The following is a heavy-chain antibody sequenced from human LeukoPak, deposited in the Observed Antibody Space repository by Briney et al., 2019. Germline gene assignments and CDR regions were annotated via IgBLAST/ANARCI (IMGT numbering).Heavy chain of an antibody. Sequence: QPGGSLRLSCAASGFTFSSYAMSWVRQAPGKGLEWISAISGSGGSTYYADSVKGRFTISRDNSKNTLYLQMNSLRAEDTAVYYCAKDRWRDSSSWSFDYWGQGTLVTVSS. CDR1: GFTFSSYA. D-gene: IGHD6-13*01. V-gene: IGHV3-23*01. CDR3: AKDRWRDSSSWSFDY. J-gene: IGHJ4*02. CDR2: ISGSGGST.